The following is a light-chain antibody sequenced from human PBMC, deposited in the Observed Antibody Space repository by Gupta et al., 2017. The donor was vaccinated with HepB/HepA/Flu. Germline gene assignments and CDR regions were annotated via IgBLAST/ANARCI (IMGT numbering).Light chain of an antibody. CDR2: RDS. CDR3: QAWDSSAAAV. Sequence: SYELTQPRSVSVSPGQTATIACSGVELGDKFASWYQQKTGQSPVLVIYRDSKRPSGIPERFSGSNSGDTATLTISGTQAMDEADYYCQAWDSSAAAVFGGGTKLTVL. CDR1: ELGDKF. J-gene: IGLJ3*02. V-gene: IGLV3-1*01.